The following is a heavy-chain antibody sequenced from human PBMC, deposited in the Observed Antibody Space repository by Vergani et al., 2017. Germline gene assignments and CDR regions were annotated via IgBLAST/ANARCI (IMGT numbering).Heavy chain of an antibody. V-gene: IGHV3-53*01. CDR3: AVDSSGYKYFDY. J-gene: IGHJ4*02. CDR1: GFTVSSNY. D-gene: IGHD3-22*01. CDR2: IYSGGST. Sequence: VQLVESGGGLVKPGGSLRLSCAASGFTVSSNYMSWVRQAPGKGLEWVSVIYSGGSTYYADSVKGRFTISRDNSKHTLYLQMNSLRAEDTAVYYCAVDSSGYKYFDYWGQGTLVTVSS.